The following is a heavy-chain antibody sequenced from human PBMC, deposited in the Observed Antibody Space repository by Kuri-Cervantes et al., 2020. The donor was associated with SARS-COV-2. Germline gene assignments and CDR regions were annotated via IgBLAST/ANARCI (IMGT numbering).Heavy chain of an antibody. CDR2: INSDGSST. V-gene: IGHV3-74*01. CDR3: ARICSSTSCLGNYFDY. CDR1: GFTFSSYW. D-gene: IGHD2-2*01. Sequence: GESLKISCAASGFTFSSYWMHWVRQAPGKGLVWVSRINSDGSSTSYADSVKGRFTISRDNAKNTLYLQMNSLRAEDTAAYYCARICSSTSCLGNYFDYWGQGTLVTVSS. J-gene: IGHJ4*02.